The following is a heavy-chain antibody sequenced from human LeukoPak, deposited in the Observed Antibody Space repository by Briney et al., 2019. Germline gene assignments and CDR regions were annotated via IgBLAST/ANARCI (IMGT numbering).Heavy chain of an antibody. Sequence: SETLSLTCTVSGGSISSYYWSWIRQPPGKGLEWIGYIYYRGSTNYNPSLKGRVTISVDTSKNQFSLKLSSVTAADTAVYYCASFGPDYGSVDYWGQGTLVTVSS. CDR2: IYYRGST. J-gene: IGHJ4*02. V-gene: IGHV4-59*01. D-gene: IGHD3-10*01. CDR1: GGSISSYY. CDR3: ASFGPDYGSVDY.